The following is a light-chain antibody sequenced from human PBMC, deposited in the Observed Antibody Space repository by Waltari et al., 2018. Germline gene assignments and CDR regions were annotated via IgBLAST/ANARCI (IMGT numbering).Light chain of an antibody. CDR2: DAS. Sequence: DIQMTQSPSSLSPSLGDRVIITCQASQGITNFLHWYQQKLGKAPKLLISDASILRTGVPSRFSGRGSGTDFTFTISGLQPEDVGTYYCQQYDNFPPTFGGGTRVEIK. CDR3: QQYDNFPPT. CDR1: QGITNF. J-gene: IGKJ4*01. V-gene: IGKV1-33*01.